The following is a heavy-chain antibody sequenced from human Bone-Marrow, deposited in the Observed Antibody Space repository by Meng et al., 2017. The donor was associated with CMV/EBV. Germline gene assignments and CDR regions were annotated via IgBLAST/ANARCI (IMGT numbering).Heavy chain of an antibody. CDR3: AREGTRSSPFDY. J-gene: IGHJ4*02. Sequence: SETLSLTCAVSGGSMSSYYWSWIRQSPGKGLEWIAYIYYSGSTNYNPSLKSRVTISVDTSKNQFSLKLSPVTAADTAVYYCAREGTRSSPFDYWGQGTLVTVSS. V-gene: IGHV4-59*01. CDR1: GGSMSSYY. CDR2: IYYSGST. D-gene: IGHD6-6*01.